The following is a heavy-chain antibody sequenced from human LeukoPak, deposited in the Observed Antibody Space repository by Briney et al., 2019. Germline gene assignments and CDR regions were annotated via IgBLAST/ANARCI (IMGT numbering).Heavy chain of an antibody. Sequence: PSETLSLTCTVSGGSISSSSYYWGWIRQPPGKGLEWIGSIYYSGSTYYNPSLKSRVTISVDTSKNQFSLKLSSVTAADTAVYYCARSVTTTRGAFDIWGQGTMVTVSS. CDR1: GGSISSSSYY. CDR2: IYYSGST. D-gene: IGHD4-17*01. CDR3: ARSVTTTRGAFDI. J-gene: IGHJ3*02. V-gene: IGHV4-39*07.